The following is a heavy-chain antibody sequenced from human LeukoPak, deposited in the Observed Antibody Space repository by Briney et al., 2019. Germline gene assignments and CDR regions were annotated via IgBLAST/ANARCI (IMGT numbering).Heavy chain of an antibody. CDR2: IYPGDSDT. Sequence: GESLQISCKGSGYRFTSYWIGWVRQLPGKGLEWMGIIYPGDSDTRYSPSFQGQVTISADKSISTAYLQWSNLKASDTAMYYCARLAYYYDSSGPYNWFDPWGQGTLVTVSS. CDR3: ARLAYYYDSSGPYNWFDP. V-gene: IGHV5-51*01. CDR1: GYRFTSYW. J-gene: IGHJ5*02. D-gene: IGHD3-22*01.